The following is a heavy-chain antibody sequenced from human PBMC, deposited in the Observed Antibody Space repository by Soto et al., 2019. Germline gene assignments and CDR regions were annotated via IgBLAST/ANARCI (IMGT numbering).Heavy chain of an antibody. J-gene: IGHJ4*01. CDR2: IYHTGST. Sequence: SETLSLTCAVSGDSIINSHWWNWVRQPPGKGLEWIGEIYHTGSTNYNPSLKSRVTISVDNSNNQFSLKLTSVTAADTAVYYCARVHVMVVAGSTFDYWGHGTLVTVSS. V-gene: IGHV4-4*02. CDR1: GDSIINSHW. CDR3: ARVHVMVVAGSTFDY. D-gene: IGHD6-19*01.